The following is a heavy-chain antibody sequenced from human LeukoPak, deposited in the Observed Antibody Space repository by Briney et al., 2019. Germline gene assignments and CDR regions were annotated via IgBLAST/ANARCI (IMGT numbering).Heavy chain of an antibody. V-gene: IGHV4-39*07. CDR1: GGSISSSSYY. Sequence: SETLSLTCTVSGGSISSSSYYWGWIRQPPGKGLEWIGSIYYSGSTYYNPSLKSRVTMSVDTSKNQFSLKLSSVTAADTAVYYCARESIIAVADYWGQGTLVTVSS. D-gene: IGHD6-19*01. CDR2: IYYSGST. CDR3: ARESIIAVADY. J-gene: IGHJ4*02.